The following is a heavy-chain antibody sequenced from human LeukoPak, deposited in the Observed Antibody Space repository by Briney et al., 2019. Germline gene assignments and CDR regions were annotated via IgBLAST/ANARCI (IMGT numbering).Heavy chain of an antibody. D-gene: IGHD3-10*01. CDR1: GGSFSGYY. V-gene: IGHV4-31*11. CDR2: IYYSGST. Sequence: SETLSLTCAVYGGSFSGYYWSWIRQHPGKGLEWIGYIYYSGSTYYNPSLKSRVTISVDTSKNQFSLKLSSVTAADTAVYYCARGSYGSGGYYAWGQGTLVTVSS. J-gene: IGHJ5*02. CDR3: ARGSYGSGGYYA.